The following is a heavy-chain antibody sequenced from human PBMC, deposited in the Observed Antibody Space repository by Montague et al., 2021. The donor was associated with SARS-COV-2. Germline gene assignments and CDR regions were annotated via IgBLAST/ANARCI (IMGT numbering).Heavy chain of an antibody. D-gene: IGHD4-17*01. CDR2: IYYSGST. V-gene: IGHV4-39*07. Sequence: SETLSLTCTVSGSSISSSSYYWGWIRQPPGKGLEWIGSIYYSGSTYYNPSLKSRVTISVDTSKNQFSLKLSSVTAADTAVYYCARDGGTVTTFLGVGYVRGGLNWFDPWGQGTLVTVSS. CDR3: ARDGGTVTTFLGVGYVRGGLNWFDP. CDR1: GSSISSSSYY. J-gene: IGHJ5*02.